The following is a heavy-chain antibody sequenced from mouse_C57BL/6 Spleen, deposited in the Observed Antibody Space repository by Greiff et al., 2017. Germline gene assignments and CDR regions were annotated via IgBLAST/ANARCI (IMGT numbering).Heavy chain of an antibody. D-gene: IGHD4-1*02. CDR2: INPNNGGT. V-gene: IGHV1-22*01. CDR1: GYTFTDYN. Sequence: EVQLQQSGPELVKPGASVKMSCKASGYTFTDYNMHWVKQSHGKSLEWIGYINPNNGGTSYNQKFKGKATLTVNKSSSTAYMELRSLTSEDSAVYYCGKEENNWVYFDYWGQGTTLTVSS. CDR3: GKEENNWVYFDY. J-gene: IGHJ2*01.